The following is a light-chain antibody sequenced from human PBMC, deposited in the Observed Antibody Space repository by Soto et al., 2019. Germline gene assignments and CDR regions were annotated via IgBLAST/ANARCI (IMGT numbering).Light chain of an antibody. CDR3: TSYAGGNNV. CDR1: SSDVGGYNY. CDR2: EVN. J-gene: IGLJ1*01. Sequence: QSVLTQPPSASGSPGQSVTISCTGTSSDVGGYNYVSWYQQHPGKVPKLMIYEVNKRPSGVPDRFSGYKSGNTASLTVSGLQAEDEADYYCTSYAGGNNVFGTGTKLTVL. V-gene: IGLV2-8*01.